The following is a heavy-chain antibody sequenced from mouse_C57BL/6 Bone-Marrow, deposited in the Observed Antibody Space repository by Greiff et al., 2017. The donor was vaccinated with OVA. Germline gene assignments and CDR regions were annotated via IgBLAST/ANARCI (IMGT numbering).Heavy chain of an antibody. Sequence: QVQLQQSGAELVRPGASVKLSCKASGYTFTDYYINWVKQRPGQGLEWIARIYPGSGNTYYNEKFKGKATLTAEKSSSTAYMQLSSLTSEDSAVYFCARDYGRYAMDYWGQGTSVTVSS. V-gene: IGHV1-76*01. D-gene: IGHD1-1*01. CDR1: GYTFTDYY. CDR3: ARDYGRYAMDY. CDR2: IYPGSGNT. J-gene: IGHJ4*01.